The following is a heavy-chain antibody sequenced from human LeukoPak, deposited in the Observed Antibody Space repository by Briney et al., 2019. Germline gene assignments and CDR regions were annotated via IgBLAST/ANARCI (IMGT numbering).Heavy chain of an antibody. CDR2: ISSSSSYI. V-gene: IGHV3-21*01. J-gene: IGHJ4*02. D-gene: IGHD3-16*01. CDR3: ARADSYDYVWGSYIGPFDY. CDR1: GLTFSSYS. Sequence: GGSLRLSCAASGLTFSSYSMNWVRQAPGKGLEWVSSISSSSSYIYYADSVKGRFTISRDNAKNSLYLQMNSLRAEDTAVYYCARADSYDYVWGSYIGPFDYWGQGTLVTVSS.